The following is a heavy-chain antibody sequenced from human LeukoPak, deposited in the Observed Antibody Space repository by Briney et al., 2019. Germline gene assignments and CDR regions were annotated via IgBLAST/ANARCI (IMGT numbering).Heavy chain of an antibody. Sequence: GGSLRLSCAASGFTVSSNYMSWVRQAPGKGLEWVSVIYSGGSTYYADSVKGRFTISRYNSKNTLYLQMNSLRAEDTAVYYCARDRYYYGSGSPSAGNYYYYYYMDVWGKGTTVTVSS. CDR3: ARDRYYYGSGSPSAGNYYYYYYMDV. J-gene: IGHJ6*03. CDR2: IYSGGST. D-gene: IGHD3-10*01. CDR1: GFTVSSNY. V-gene: IGHV3-53*01.